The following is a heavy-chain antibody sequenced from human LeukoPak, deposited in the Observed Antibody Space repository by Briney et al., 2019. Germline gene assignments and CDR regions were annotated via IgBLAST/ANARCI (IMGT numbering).Heavy chain of an antibody. D-gene: IGHD5-12*01. CDR2: ISGSGGST. CDR3: AKDRGGLRFQGYFDY. CDR1: GFTFSSYA. J-gene: IGHJ4*02. Sequence: GGSLRLSCAASGFTFSSYAMSWVRQAPGKGLEWVSAISGSGGSTYYADSVKGRFTISRDNSKNTLYLQMNSLRAEDTAVYYCAKDRGGLRFQGYFDYWGQGTLVTASS. V-gene: IGHV3-23*01.